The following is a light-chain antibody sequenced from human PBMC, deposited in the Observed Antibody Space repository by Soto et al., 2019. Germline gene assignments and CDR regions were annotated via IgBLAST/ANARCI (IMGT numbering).Light chain of an antibody. CDR3: QQYNNWPRT. CDR2: DAS. CDR1: ESVSRN. Sequence: EVVMTPSPATLSVSPGERAILSCRASESVSRNLAWYQQKPGQAPRLLIYDASTRATGIPDRFSGGGSGTEFTLTISSLQSEDFAVYYCQQYNNWPRTFGQGTKVDIK. J-gene: IGKJ1*01. V-gene: IGKV3-15*01.